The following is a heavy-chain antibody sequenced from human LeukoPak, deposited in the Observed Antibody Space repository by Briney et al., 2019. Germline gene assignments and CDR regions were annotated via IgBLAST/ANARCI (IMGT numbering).Heavy chain of an antibody. Sequence: SVKVSCKASGGTFSSYAISWVRQAPGQGLEWMGGIIPIFGTANYAQKFQGRVTITADESTSTAYMELSSLRSEDTAVYYCARASSYYGGNSDYFDYWGQGTLVTVPS. CDR1: GGTFSSYA. D-gene: IGHD4-23*01. CDR2: IIPIFGTA. J-gene: IGHJ4*02. V-gene: IGHV1-69*01. CDR3: ARASSYYGGNSDYFDY.